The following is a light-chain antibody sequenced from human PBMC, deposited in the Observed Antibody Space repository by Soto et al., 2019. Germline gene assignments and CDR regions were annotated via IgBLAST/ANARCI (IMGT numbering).Light chain of an antibody. CDR1: QSVSSN. V-gene: IGKV3D-15*01. Sequence: EIVLTQSPATLSLSPGERATLSCRASQSVSSNLVWYLQKPGQAPRLLIYDTSTRATNVPARLSSSRSETEFTFTISGLQSEDFGIYYCHHYNNWPSRNTFGKGTKVDIK. CDR3: HHYNNWPSRNT. J-gene: IGKJ2*01. CDR2: DTS.